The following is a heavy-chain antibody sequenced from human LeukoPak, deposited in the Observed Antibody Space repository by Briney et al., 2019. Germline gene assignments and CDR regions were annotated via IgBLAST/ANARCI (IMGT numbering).Heavy chain of an antibody. V-gene: IGHV4-59*01. J-gene: IGHJ5*02. CDR2: IYYSGST. Sequence: SETLSLTCTVSGGSISSYYWSWIRQPPGKGLEWIGYIYYSGSTNYNPSLKSRVTISVDTSKNQFSLKLSSVTAADTAVYYCAKGARIMITFGGLFDPWGQGTLVTVSS. D-gene: IGHD3-16*01. CDR1: GGSISSYY. CDR3: AKGARIMITFGGLFDP.